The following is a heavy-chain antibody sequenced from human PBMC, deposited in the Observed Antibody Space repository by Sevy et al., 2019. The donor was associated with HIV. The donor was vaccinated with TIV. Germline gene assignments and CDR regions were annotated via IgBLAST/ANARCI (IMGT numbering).Heavy chain of an antibody. CDR2: IYYSGST. Sequence: SETLSLTCTVSGGSISSSSYYWGWIRQPPGKGLEWIGSIYYSGSTYYNPSLKSRVTISVDTSKNKFSLKLSSVTAADTAVYYCARPNDFWSGYYTYNWFDPWGQGTLVTVSS. J-gene: IGHJ5*02. CDR3: ARPNDFWSGYYTYNWFDP. D-gene: IGHD3-3*01. V-gene: IGHV4-39*01. CDR1: GGSISSSSYY.